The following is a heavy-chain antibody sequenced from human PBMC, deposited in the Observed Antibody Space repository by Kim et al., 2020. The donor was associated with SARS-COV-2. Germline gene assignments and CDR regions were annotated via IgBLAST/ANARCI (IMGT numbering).Heavy chain of an antibody. D-gene: IGHD6-6*01. Sequence: SETLSLTCTVSGGSISSSSYYWGWIRQPPGKGLEWIGSIYYSGSTYYNPSLKSRVTISVDTSKNQFSLKLSSVTAADTAVYYCARLPLSQLIYPTIAAPDYWGQGTLVTVSS. V-gene: IGHV4-39*01. CDR2: IYYSGST. CDR1: GGSISSSSYY. CDR3: ARLPLSQLIYPTIAAPDY. J-gene: IGHJ4*02.